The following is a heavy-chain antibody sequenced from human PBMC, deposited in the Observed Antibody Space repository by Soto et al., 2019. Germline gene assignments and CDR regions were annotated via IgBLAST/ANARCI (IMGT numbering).Heavy chain of an antibody. J-gene: IGHJ6*02. Sequence: SETLSLTCAVSGGSISSGGYSWSWIRQPPGKGLEWIGYIYHSGSTYYNPSLKSRVTISVDRSKNQFSLKLSSVTAADTAVYYCARDLVVRDYVWGSYRTSYYGMDVWGQGTKVTVSS. V-gene: IGHV4-30-2*01. CDR2: IYHSGST. D-gene: IGHD3-16*02. CDR3: ARDLVVRDYVWGSYRTSYYGMDV. CDR1: GGSISSGGYS.